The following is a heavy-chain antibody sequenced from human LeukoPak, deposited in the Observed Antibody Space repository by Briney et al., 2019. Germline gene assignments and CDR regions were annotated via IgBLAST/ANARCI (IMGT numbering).Heavy chain of an antibody. CDR2: IYYSGST. Sequence: SQTLSLTCTVSGGSISSGDYYWSWIRQPPGKGLEWIGYIYYSGSTYYNPSLKSRVTISVDTSKNQFSLKLSSVTAADTAVYYCAGRAPRYDSSSADPQTDYWGQGTLVTVSS. J-gene: IGHJ4*02. CDR1: GGSISSGDYY. D-gene: IGHD6-6*01. CDR3: AGRAPRYDSSSADPQTDY. V-gene: IGHV4-30-4*08.